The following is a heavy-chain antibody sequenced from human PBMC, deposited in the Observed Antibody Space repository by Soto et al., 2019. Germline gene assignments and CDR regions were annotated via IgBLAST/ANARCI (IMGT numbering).Heavy chain of an antibody. V-gene: IGHV3-30*03. CDR2: ISYDGSKK. CDR1: GFTFSSYG. J-gene: IGHJ4*02. D-gene: IGHD2-15*01. Sequence: QVQLVESGAGVVQPGRSLRLSCAASGFTFSSYGMDWVRQAPGKGLEWVAVISYDGSKKYYADSVKGRFTISRDNSKNTLYLQMNSLRAEDTAVYYCGRGPDRIDYWGQGTLVTVSS. CDR3: GRGPDRIDY.